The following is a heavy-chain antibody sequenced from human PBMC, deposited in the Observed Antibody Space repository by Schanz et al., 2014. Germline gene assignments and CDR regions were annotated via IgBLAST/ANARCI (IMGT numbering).Heavy chain of an antibody. Sequence: EVQLVESGGGLIQPGGSLRLSCAASGFIFGSSVMAWVRQAPGKGLEWVSGITGASDHIDYAESVKGRFTISRDNSKNTLYLQMDSLRAEDTAVYFCASKVSAYTPIDSWGQGTLVTVSS. CDR1: GFIFGSSV. J-gene: IGHJ4*02. CDR3: ASKVSAYTPIDS. CDR2: ITGASDHI. V-gene: IGHV3-23*04. D-gene: IGHD4-4*01.